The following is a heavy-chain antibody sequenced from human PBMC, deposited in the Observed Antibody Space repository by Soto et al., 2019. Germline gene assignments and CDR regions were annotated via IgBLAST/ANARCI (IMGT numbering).Heavy chain of an antibody. Sequence: GGSLRLSCAASGFTFSNYGMSWVRQAPGKGLEWVSVMSGSGDDAYYADSVKGRFTTSRDNSKNMLYLQMNSLRAEDTAVYFCAKKVTIYAVDPADYWGQGTQVTVSS. V-gene: IGHV3-23*01. D-gene: IGHD3-3*01. CDR1: GFTFSNYG. J-gene: IGHJ4*02. CDR2: MSGSGDDA. CDR3: AKKVTIYAVDPADY.